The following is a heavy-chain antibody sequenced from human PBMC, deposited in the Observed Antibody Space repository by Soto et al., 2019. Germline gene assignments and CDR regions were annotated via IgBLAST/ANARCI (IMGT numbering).Heavy chain of an antibody. CDR3: ARPPGYVSDWYYFDL. CDR2: ISPKSGGT. J-gene: IGHJ4*02. Sequence: ASVKFSCKASGYTFTGYYMHWVRQAPGQGFEWMGRISPKSGGTNYAQKFQGRVTMTWDTSLNTAYTELSSLMFEDTAVYYCARPPGYVSDWYYFDLWGQGTLVTVSS. CDR1: GYTFTGYY. D-gene: IGHD3-9*01. V-gene: IGHV1-2*02.